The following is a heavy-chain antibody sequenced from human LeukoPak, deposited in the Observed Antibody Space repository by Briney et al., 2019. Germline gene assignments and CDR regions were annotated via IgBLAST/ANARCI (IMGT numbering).Heavy chain of an antibody. D-gene: IGHD6-19*01. CDR2: INHSGSA. CDR3: ARGSAIAVAGTFWLDP. Sequence: SETLSLTCTVSGGSISSSSYYWGWIRQPPGKGLEWIGEINHSGSANYNPSLKSRVTISVDTSKNQVSLKLSSVTAADTAIYYCARGSAIAVAGTFWLDPWGQGSLVTVSS. V-gene: IGHV4-39*07. CDR1: GGSISSSSYY. J-gene: IGHJ5*02.